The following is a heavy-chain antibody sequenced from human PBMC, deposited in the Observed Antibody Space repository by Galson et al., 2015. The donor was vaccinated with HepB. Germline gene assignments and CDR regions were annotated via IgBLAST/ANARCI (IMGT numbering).Heavy chain of an antibody. Sequence: SVKVSCKASGYIFNEYGITWVRQAPGQGLEWMGWISGYNGNTKYAERFQGRITMTTDTPTSTVYMELRSLRSDDTAVYFCARDIRLPLLKAAERFDPWGRGTLVTVSS. CDR2: ISGYNGNT. D-gene: IGHD6-13*01. J-gene: IGHJ5*02. CDR1: GYIFNEYG. CDR3: ARDIRLPLLKAAERFDP. V-gene: IGHV1-18*01.